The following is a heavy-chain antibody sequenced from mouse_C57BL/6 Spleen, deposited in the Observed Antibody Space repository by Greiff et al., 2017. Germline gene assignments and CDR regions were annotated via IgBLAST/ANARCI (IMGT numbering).Heavy chain of an antibody. Sequence: QVQLKESGPELVKPGASVKISCKASGYAFSSSWMNWVKQRPGKGLEWIGRIYPGDGDTNYNGKFKGKATLTADKSSSTAYMQLSSLTSEDSAVYFCARDELGRGFAYWGQGTLVTVSA. J-gene: IGHJ3*01. D-gene: IGHD4-1*01. V-gene: IGHV1-82*01. CDR3: ARDELGRGFAY. CDR1: GYAFSSSW. CDR2: IYPGDGDT.